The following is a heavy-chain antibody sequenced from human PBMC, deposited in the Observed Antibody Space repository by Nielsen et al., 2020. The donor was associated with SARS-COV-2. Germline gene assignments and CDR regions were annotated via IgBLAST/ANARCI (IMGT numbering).Heavy chain of an antibody. Sequence: ASVKVSCNASGYTFTSYGISWVRQAPGQGREWMGWISAYNGNTNYAQKLQGRVTMTTDTSTSTAYMELRSLRSDDTAVYYCAREYYDILTGYWAPHYYGMDVWGQGTTVTVSS. CDR2: ISAYNGNT. J-gene: IGHJ6*02. D-gene: IGHD3-9*01. CDR3: AREYYDILTGYWAPHYYGMDV. V-gene: IGHV1-18*01. CDR1: GYTFTSYG.